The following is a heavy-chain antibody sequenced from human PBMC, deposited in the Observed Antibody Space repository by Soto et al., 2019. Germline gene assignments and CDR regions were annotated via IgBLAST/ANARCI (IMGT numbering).Heavy chain of an antibody. Sequence: SETLSLTCTVSGGSISSGDYYRSCIRQPPGKGLEWIGYIYYSGSTYYNPSLKSRVTISVDTSKNQFSLKLSSVTAADTAVYYCARMMDYGDYVHYFDYWGQGTLVTV. D-gene: IGHD4-17*01. V-gene: IGHV4-30-4*01. CDR1: GGSISSGDYY. J-gene: IGHJ4*02. CDR2: IYYSGST. CDR3: ARMMDYGDYVHYFDY.